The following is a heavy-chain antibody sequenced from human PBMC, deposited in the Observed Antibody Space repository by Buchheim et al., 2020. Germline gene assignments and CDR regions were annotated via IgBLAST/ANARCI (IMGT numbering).Heavy chain of an antibody. CDR2: INHSGST. CDR1: GGSFSGYY. CDR3: ARNSRITIFGVVKNWFDP. V-gene: IGHV4-34*01. D-gene: IGHD3-3*01. Sequence: QVQLQQWGAGLLKPSETLSLTCAVYGGSFSGYYWSWIRQPPGKGLEWIGEINHSGSTNYNPSLTSRVTISVDTSKNQFSLKLSSVTAADTAVYYCARNSRITIFGVVKNWFDPWGQGTL. J-gene: IGHJ5*02.